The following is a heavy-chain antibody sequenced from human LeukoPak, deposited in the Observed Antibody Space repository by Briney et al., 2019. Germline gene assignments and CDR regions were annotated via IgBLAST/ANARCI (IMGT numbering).Heavy chain of an antibody. CDR2: KYYNGGA. V-gene: IGHV4-31*03. CDR3: ATPYCSSLSCLDVFNM. J-gene: IGHJ3*02. CDR1: GVSVSDGRYY. D-gene: IGHD2-2*01. Sequence: PSETLSLTCNVSGVSVSDGRYYWTWTRQHPGKGLEWIGYKYYNGGAKYNPSLKSRLTISIDTSKNQFSLQLTSVTAADTATYYCATPYCSSLSCLDVFNMWGQGTRVTVSS.